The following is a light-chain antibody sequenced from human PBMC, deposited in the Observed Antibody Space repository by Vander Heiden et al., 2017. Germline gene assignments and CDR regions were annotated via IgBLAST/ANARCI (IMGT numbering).Light chain of an antibody. V-gene: IGKV1-5*03. CDR1: QSINNW. CDR2: KAS. J-gene: IGKJ1*01. CDR3: QQYNGYPWT. Sequence: DLRLTHSPRTLSASVGDRVTITCRASQSINNWLAWYQLKPGKAPKLVIYKASSLQSGVPSRFSGSGSGTEFTLTIHSLQPDDFATYYCQQYNGYPWTFGQGTKVDIK.